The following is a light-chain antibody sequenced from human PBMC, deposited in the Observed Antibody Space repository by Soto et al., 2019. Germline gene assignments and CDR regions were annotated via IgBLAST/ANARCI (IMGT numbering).Light chain of an antibody. CDR3: QQYKSWRT. CDR1: QSIDSK. Sequence: IVMTQSPATLSVSPGERATLSCRASQSIDSKLAWYQQRPGQAPRLLIYVASTRATGIPARFSGSGSGTEFTLNISGLQSVDFGVYYCQQYKSWRTFGQGTTLDIK. V-gene: IGKV3-15*01. J-gene: IGKJ1*01. CDR2: VAS.